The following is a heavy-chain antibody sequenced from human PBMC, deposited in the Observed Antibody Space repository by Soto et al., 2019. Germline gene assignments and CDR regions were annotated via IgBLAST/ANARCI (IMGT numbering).Heavy chain of an antibody. V-gene: IGHV3-11*06. J-gene: IGHJ4*02. CDR1: GFTFSDFY. Sequence: QIQLVESGGGLVKPGGSLRLSCEVSGFTFSDFYMSWIRQAPGKGLEWLSDISPNSNYRQYAESVKGRHTISRGNAKNSLSLQLNGLRVEDTAVYYCVRGGGSGQFDSWGEGTLVTVSS. D-gene: IGHD2-15*01. CDR2: ISPNSNYR. CDR3: VRGGGSGQFDS.